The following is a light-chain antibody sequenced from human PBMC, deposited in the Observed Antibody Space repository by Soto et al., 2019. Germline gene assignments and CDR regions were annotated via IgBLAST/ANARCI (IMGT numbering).Light chain of an antibody. Sequence: QSALTQPPSVSGSPGQSVTISCIGSSSDVGTYDRVSWYQAPPGTAPKLIIYEVHYRPSGAPHRFSGSKSGNTASLTISGLHADEDDDYCCSSYAARTTLVFGGGTKVTVL. CDR3: SSYAARTTLV. V-gene: IGLV2-18*02. CDR2: EVH. J-gene: IGLJ2*01. CDR1: SSDVGTYDR.